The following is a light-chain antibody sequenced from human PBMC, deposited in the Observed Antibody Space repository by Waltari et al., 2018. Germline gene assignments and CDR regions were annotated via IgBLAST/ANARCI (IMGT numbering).Light chain of an antibody. CDR3: QQRGKWVT. CDR2: DAS. CDR1: QTVSNY. Sequence: EIVLTQSPATLSLSPGERATLSCKPRQTVSNYLAWYQQKPGQAPRLLIYDASNRATGIPARFSGSGSGTDFTLTISSVAPEDFAVYYCQQRGKWVTFGGGTKVEIK. J-gene: IGKJ4*01. V-gene: IGKV3-11*01.